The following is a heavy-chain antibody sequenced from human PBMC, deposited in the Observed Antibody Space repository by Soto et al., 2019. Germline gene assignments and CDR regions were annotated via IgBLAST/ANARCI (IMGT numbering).Heavy chain of an antibody. D-gene: IGHD3-10*01. V-gene: IGHV1-18*01. CDR1: GYRLTIYV. J-gene: IGHJ4*02. CDR2: SSAYNGNT. CDR3: ARDFRITMVRERPDDSDY. Sequence: APVKVSFKTSGYRLTIYVISRGLHANEQGLEWMGWSSAYNGNTNYAQKLQGRVTMTTDTSTSTAYMELRSLRSDDTAVYYCARDFRITMVRERPDDSDYWGQGTPVTVSS.